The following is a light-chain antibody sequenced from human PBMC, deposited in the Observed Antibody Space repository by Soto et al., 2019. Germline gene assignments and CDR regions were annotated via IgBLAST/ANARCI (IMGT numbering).Light chain of an antibody. CDR1: QTISSW. CDR2: KAS. CDR3: QHYNSYSEA. V-gene: IGKV1-5*03. Sequence: IQMTQSPASLSASVGDRVTITCRASQTISSWLAWYQQKPGKAPKLLIYKASTLKSGVPSRFSGSGSGTEFTLTISSLQPDDFATYYCQHYNSYSEAFGKGTKVDIK. J-gene: IGKJ1*01.